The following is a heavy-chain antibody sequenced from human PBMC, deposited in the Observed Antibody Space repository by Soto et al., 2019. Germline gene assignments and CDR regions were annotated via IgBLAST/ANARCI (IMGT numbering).Heavy chain of an antibody. D-gene: IGHD4-17*01. Sequence: QVQLQESGPGLVKPSETLSLTCTVSGGSVNSGNYYWSWIRQPPGKGLEWIGYVHYSGRANYNPCLKSRVTISVDMAQSHFSMKLSSVTAADTAVYYCAREGEDYSDYHNWFDPWGQGTLVTVSS. CDR1: GGSVNSGNYY. V-gene: IGHV4-61*01. CDR3: AREGEDYSDYHNWFDP. J-gene: IGHJ5*02. CDR2: VHYSGRA.